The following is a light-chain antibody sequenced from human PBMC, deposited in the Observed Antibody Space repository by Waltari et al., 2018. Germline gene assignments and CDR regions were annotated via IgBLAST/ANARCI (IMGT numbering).Light chain of an antibody. CDR3: MQGTHWPWT. J-gene: IGKJ1*01. Sequence: VVMNQSPLSLPVTLGQPASISCRSSQRLVHSDGNTYFNWFHQRPGQSPSRLIYKVSNRDSGVPDRFSGSGSGTDFTLKISRVEAEDVGLYYCMQGTHWPWTFGQGTKVE. CDR2: KVS. V-gene: IGKV2-30*02. CDR1: QRLVHSDGNTY.